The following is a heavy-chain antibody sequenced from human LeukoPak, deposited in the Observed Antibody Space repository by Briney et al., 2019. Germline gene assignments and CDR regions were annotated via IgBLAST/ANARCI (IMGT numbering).Heavy chain of an antibody. D-gene: IGHD3-22*01. CDR2: IIPIFGTA. CDR1: GGTFSSYA. J-gene: IGHJ5*02. Sequence: SVKVSCKASGGTFSSYAISWVRQAPGQGLEWMGGIIPIFGTANYAQKFQGRVTITADESTSTAYMELSSLRSEDTAVYYCARGYLETSYYDSSGYYYGGFDPWGQGTLVTVSS. V-gene: IGHV1-69*01. CDR3: ARGYLETSYYDSSGYYYGGFDP.